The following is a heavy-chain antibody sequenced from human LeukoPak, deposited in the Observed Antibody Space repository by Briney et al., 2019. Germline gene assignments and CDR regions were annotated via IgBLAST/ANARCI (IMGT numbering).Heavy chain of an antibody. D-gene: IGHD1-7*01. CDR3: ARVIPGSSNWNCGMAAEFDY. CDR2: ISAYNGNT. Sequence: AASVKVSCKASGYTFTSYGISWVRQAPGQGLEWMGWISAYNGNTNYAQKLQGRVTMTTDTSTSTAYMELRSLRSDDTAVYYCARVIPGSSNWNCGMAAEFDYWGQGTLVTVSS. J-gene: IGHJ4*02. CDR1: GYTFTSYG. V-gene: IGHV1-18*01.